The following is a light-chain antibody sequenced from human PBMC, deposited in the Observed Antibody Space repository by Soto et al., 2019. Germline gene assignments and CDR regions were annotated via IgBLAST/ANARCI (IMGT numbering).Light chain of an antibody. Sequence: QSALTQPASVSGSPGQSITISCTGTSSDVGGVSWYQQQPGKAPKLMSYDVSNRPSGVSNRFSGSKSGNTASLTISGLQAEDEADYYWSSYTSSSTRVFGTGTKLTVL. CDR2: DVS. CDR3: SSYTSSSTRV. J-gene: IGLJ1*01. V-gene: IGLV2-14*01. CDR1: SSDVGG.